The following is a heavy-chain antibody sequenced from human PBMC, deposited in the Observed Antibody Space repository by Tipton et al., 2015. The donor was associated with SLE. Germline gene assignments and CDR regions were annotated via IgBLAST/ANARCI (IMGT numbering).Heavy chain of an antibody. CDR3: AREMVGLISGTYHYYGMDV. D-gene: IGHD2-8*01. CDR1: GFTFSIYA. J-gene: IGHJ6*02. Sequence: SLRLSCAASGFTFSIYAMHWVRQAPGKGLEWVAVISYDGSNKYYADSVKGRFTISRDNSKNTLYLQMNSLRAEDTAVYYCAREMVGLISGTYHYYGMDVWGQGTTVTVSS. V-gene: IGHV3-30*04. CDR2: ISYDGSNK.